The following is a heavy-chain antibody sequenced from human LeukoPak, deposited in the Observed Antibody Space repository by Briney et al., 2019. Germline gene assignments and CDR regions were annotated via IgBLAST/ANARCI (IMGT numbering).Heavy chain of an antibody. D-gene: IGHD3-9*01. J-gene: IGHJ4*02. CDR1: GFIFRNYA. CDR2: ITGSGDTT. V-gene: IGHV3-23*01. Sequence: GGSLRLSCAASGFIFRNYAMSWVRQAPGKGLDWVSAITGSGDTTCYADSVKGRFTISRDNSKNTLYVEMNTLRAEDTAVYYCAKWGDYDILTGYYVSDFWGQGTLVTVSS. CDR3: AKWGDYDILTGYYVSDF.